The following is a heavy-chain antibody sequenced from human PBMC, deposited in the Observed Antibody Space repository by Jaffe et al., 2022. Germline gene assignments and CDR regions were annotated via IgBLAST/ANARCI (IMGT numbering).Heavy chain of an antibody. CDR3: ARQYCSGGDCYGYFYYYMDV. CDR2: IYYSGST. CDR1: SGSISSSSYY. D-gene: IGHD2-15*01. J-gene: IGHJ6*03. V-gene: IGHV4-39*01. Sequence: QLQLQESGPGLIKPSEILTLTCTVSSGSISSSSYYWGWIRQPPGKGLEWIGTIYYSGSTYYNPSLKSRVTIFMDTSKNQFSLKLSSVTAADTAVYYCARQYCSGGDCYGYFYYYMDVWGKGATVTVSS.